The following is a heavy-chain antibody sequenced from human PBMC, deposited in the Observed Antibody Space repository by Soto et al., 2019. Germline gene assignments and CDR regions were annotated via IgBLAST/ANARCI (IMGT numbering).Heavy chain of an antibody. Sequence: SETLSLTCTVSGGSISSYYWSWLRPPPGKGLEWIGYIYYSGSTNYNPSLKSRVTISVDTSKNQFSLKLSSVTAADTAVYYCARHLGYSGYRGYYYYYYMDVWGKGTTVTVSS. CDR3: ARHLGYSGYRGYYYYYYMDV. CDR2: IYYSGST. D-gene: IGHD5-12*01. CDR1: GGSISSYY. V-gene: IGHV4-59*08. J-gene: IGHJ6*03.